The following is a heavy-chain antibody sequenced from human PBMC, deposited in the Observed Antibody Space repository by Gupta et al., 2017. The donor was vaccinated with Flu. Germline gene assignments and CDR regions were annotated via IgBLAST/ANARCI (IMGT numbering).Heavy chain of an antibody. CDR1: GFTFSSYW. CDR2: IKQDGSEK. J-gene: IGHJ6*02. CDR3: ARVEPLYSSGWEYYYYGMDV. V-gene: IGHV3-7*01. Sequence: EVQLVESGGGLVQPGGSLRLSCAASGFTFSSYWMSWVRQAPGKGLEWVANIKQDGSEKYYVDSVKGRFTISRDNAKNSLYLQMNSLRAEDTAVYYCARVEPLYSSGWEYYYYGMDVWGQGTTVTVSS. D-gene: IGHD6-19*01.